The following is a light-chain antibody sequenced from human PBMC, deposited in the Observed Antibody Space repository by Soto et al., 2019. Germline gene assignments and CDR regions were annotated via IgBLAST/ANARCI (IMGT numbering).Light chain of an antibody. Sequence: DTVLTQSTGTLSLSPGEKATLSCRASQSVSRSYLAWYQQKPGQAPRLLIYGASSRATGIPDRFSGSGSGTDFTLTISRLEPEDFAVYDCQQYGSSPLTFGQGTRLEIK. CDR2: GAS. J-gene: IGKJ5*01. V-gene: IGKV3-20*01. CDR1: QSVSRSY. CDR3: QQYGSSPLT.